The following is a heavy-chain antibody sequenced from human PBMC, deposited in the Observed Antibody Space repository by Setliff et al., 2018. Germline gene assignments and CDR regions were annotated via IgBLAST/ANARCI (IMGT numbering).Heavy chain of an antibody. CDR1: GGSISSGTYY. CDR2: IYTTGST. Sequence: SSETLSLTCAVSGGSISSGTYYWNWIRQPAGKGLEWLGRIYTTGSTMYNPSLQSRVTISRDTSKNQFSLKLSSVTAADTAVYYCARDPLTTTVRHAFDIWGQGTMVTVSS. V-gene: IGHV4-61*02. D-gene: IGHD4-4*01. CDR3: ARDPLTTTVRHAFDI. J-gene: IGHJ3*02.